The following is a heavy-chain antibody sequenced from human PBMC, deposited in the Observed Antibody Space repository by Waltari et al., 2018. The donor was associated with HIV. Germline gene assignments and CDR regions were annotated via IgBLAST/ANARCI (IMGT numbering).Heavy chain of an antibody. CDR3: APGRGWFDP. J-gene: IGHJ5*02. CDR2: INSDASST. V-gene: IGHV3-74*01. CDR1: GFTFSSYW. Sequence: EVQVVESGGGLVQPGGSLRLSCEASGFTFSSYWMHGVRQAPGKGLVWVSRINSDASSTGYGDSGKGRFTISRDNAKNTLYLQMNNLRAEDTAVYYCAPGRGWFDPWGQGTLVTVSS.